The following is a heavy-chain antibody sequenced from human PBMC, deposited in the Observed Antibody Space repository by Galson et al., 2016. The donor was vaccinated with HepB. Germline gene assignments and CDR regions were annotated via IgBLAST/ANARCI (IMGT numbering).Heavy chain of an antibody. CDR2: MSSHALSI. CDR1: GFNVRNNY. J-gene: IGHJ4*02. D-gene: IGHD4-17*01. CDR3: ARRYGDYFDY. Sequence: SLRLSCAVSGFNVRNNYMNWVRQAPGRGLEWISSMSSHALSINYADSVKGRFAISRDDTRNSLYLQMHSLRGEDTALYYCARRYGDYFDYWGQGTLVTVSS. V-gene: IGHV3-48*01.